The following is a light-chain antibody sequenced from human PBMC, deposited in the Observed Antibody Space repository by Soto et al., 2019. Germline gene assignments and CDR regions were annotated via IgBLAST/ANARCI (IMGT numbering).Light chain of an antibody. CDR1: KSVSST. V-gene: IGKV3-15*01. J-gene: IGKJ4*01. Sequence: ELVLTQSPATLSVSPGERATLSCRASKSVSSTLAWYQQKPGQAPRLLIYGASTRATGIPARFSGSGSGTEFTLTISSLQSEDFAVYYCQHYNNWPLTFGGGSKVEIK. CDR3: QHYNNWPLT. CDR2: GAS.